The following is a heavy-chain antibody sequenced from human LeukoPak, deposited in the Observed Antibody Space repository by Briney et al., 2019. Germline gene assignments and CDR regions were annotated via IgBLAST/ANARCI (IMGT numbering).Heavy chain of an antibody. D-gene: IGHD3-22*01. Sequence: GGSLRLSCAASGFTFSSHWMSWVRQAPGKGLEWVASIKDDETEKYYVDSVKGRFTISRDNAKNSMYLQMNSLRDEDSAVYYCARFKFDYFDGSRYYYLSFDCWGQGTLVTVSS. CDR2: IKDDETEK. J-gene: IGHJ4*02. CDR3: ARFKFDYFDGSRYYYLSFDC. V-gene: IGHV3-7*01. CDR1: GFTFSSHW.